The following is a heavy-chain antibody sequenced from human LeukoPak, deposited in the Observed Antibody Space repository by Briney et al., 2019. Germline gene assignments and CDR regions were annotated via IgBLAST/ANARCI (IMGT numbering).Heavy chain of an antibody. CDR2: IYYSGST. J-gene: IGHJ4*02. D-gene: IGHD6-13*01. Sequence: SETLSLTCTVSGGSISSYYWSWVRQPPGKGLEWSGDIYYSGSTNYNPSLKSRVTISVDTSKNQFSLKLSSVTAADTAVYYCARSSGSYSSSWYPFDYWGQGTLVTVSS. CDR1: GGSISSYY. CDR3: ARSSGSYSSSWYPFDY. V-gene: IGHV4-59*01.